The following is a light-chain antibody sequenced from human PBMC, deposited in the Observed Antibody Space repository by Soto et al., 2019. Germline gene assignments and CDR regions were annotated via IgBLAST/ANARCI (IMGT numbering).Light chain of an antibody. V-gene: IGLV2-14*01. CDR3: SSYISSSTLVI. CDR2: EVS. J-gene: IGLJ2*01. CDR1: SSDVGGYNY. Sequence: QSALTQPASVSGSPGQSITISCTGTSSDVGGYNYVSWYQHHPGKAPKLMIFEVSTRPSGVSNPFSGSKSGNTASLTISGLQAEGEGDYYCSSYISSSTLVIFGGGTKVTVL.